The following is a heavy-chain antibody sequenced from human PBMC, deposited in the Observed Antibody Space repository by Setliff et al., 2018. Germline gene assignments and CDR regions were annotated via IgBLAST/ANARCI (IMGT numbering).Heavy chain of an antibody. CDR3: ARDLVKDIVVVVWYFDL. J-gene: IGHJ2*01. V-gene: IGHV3-48*01. CDR2: ISSSSSTI. Sequence: SLRLSCAASGFTFSSYSMNWVRQAPGKGLEWVSYISSSSSTIYYADSVKGRFTISRDNAKNSLYLQMNSLRAEDTAVYYCARDLVKDIVVVVWYFDLWGRGTLVTVSS. CDR1: GFTFSSYS. D-gene: IGHD2-15*01.